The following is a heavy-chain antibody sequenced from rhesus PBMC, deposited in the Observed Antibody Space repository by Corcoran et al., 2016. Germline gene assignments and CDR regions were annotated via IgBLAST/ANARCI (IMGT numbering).Heavy chain of an antibody. Sequence: QVQLQESGPGVVKPSETLSLTCAVSGGSISGGYDWSWIRQPPGKGLECIGYIYGSNGSPNSNPSLKNRVTISKDASKNEFSLKLSSVTAADTAVYYCASIYTVTWLPIDYWGQGVLVTVSS. CDR2: IYGSNGSP. V-gene: IGHV4-76*01. CDR3: ASIYTVTWLPIDY. D-gene: IGHD4-23*01. J-gene: IGHJ4*01. CDR1: GGSISGGYD.